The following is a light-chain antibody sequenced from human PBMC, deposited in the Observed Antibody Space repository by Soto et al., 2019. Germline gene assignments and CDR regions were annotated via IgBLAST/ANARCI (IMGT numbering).Light chain of an antibody. V-gene: IGKV1-33*01. CDR1: QDISNY. CDR3: QQYDKGLT. Sequence: DIQMTQSPSSLSASVGDRVTITCQASQDISNYLNWYQQKPGKAPKLLIYDASNLETGVPSRFSGSGSGTDFTFTISSLQPEDIATYYCQQYDKGLTFGPGTKVDNK. CDR2: DAS. J-gene: IGKJ3*01.